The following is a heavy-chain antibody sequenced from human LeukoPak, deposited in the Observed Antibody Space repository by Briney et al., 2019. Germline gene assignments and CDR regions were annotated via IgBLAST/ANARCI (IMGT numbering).Heavy chain of an antibody. J-gene: IGHJ4*02. CDR3: ARDSSGSFDY. D-gene: IGHD1-26*01. CDR2: ISSSSSYT. Sequence: GGSLRLSCAASGFTFSSYSMNWVRQAPGKGLEWVSSISSSSSYTYYADSVKGRFTISRDNAKNSLYLQMNSLRAEDTAVYYCARDSSGSFDYWGQGTLVTVSS. CDR1: GFTFSSYS. V-gene: IGHV3-21*01.